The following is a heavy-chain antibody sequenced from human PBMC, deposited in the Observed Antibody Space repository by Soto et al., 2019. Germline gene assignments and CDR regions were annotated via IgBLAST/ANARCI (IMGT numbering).Heavy chain of an antibody. CDR2: ITNSGDTT. V-gene: IGHV3-23*01. CDR1: GFTFRNYA. J-gene: IGHJ4*02. D-gene: IGHD1-7*01. CDR3: AKVYWGILGTTSDYFDY. Sequence: GGSLRLSCAASGFTFRNYAMTWVRQAPGKGLEWVSAITNSGDTTYYAESVKGRFTISRDNAKNTLYLQMNSLRVEDTAVYFCAKVYWGILGTTSDYFDYWGQGTLVTVSS.